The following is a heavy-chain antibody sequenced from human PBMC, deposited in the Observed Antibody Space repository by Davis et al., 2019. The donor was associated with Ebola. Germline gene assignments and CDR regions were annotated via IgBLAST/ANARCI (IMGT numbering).Heavy chain of an antibody. CDR2: THPGGGGT. D-gene: IGHD3-3*01. V-gene: IGHV1-46*01. Sequence: ASVKVSCKASGYTFTSNHMHWVRQAPGQGLEWMGITHPGGGGTRFAQKFQGRVTMTRDTSTSTVYMELSSLRSEDTAVYYCARDFTIFGVVIIASDYYYYYGMDVWGKGTTVTVSS. J-gene: IGHJ6*04. CDR1: GYTFTSNH. CDR3: ARDFTIFGVVIIASDYYYYYGMDV.